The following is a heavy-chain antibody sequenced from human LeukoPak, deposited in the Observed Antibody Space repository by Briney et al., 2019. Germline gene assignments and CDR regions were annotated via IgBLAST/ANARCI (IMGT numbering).Heavy chain of an antibody. J-gene: IGHJ4*02. CDR3: ARGGSGYDYGTLDY. Sequence: PSQTLSLTCAVSGGSISSGGYSWSWIRQPPGKGLEWIGYIYHSGSTYYNPSLKSRVTISVDRSKNQFSLKLSSVTAADTAVYYCARGGSGYDYGTLDYWGQGTLVTVSS. D-gene: IGHD5-12*01. CDR2: IYHSGST. V-gene: IGHV4-30-2*01. CDR1: GGSISSGGYS.